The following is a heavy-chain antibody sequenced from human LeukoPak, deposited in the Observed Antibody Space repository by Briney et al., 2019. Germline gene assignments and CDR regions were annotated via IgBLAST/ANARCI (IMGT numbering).Heavy chain of an antibody. V-gene: IGHV3-21*01. D-gene: IGHD6-19*01. CDR3: AREKIAVTDYDY. CDR2: ISISSGHM. Sequence: GGSLRLSCAASGFTLSSYTMNWVRQASGKGLEWVSSISISSGHMYYADSVKGRFTISRDNAKNSLYLQMNSLRAEDTALYYCAREKIAVTDYDYWGQGTLVTVSS. J-gene: IGHJ4*02. CDR1: GFTLSSYT.